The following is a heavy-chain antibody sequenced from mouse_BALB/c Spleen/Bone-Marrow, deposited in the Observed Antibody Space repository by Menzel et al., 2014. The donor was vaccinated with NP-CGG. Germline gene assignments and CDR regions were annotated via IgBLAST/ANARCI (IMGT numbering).Heavy chain of an antibody. CDR2: IFPVNADT. V-gene: IGHV1-80*01. CDR3: ARFATGSFAY. D-gene: IGHD1-1*01. Sequence: VHLQQSGAELVRPGSSVKISCKASGYVFTDYWMNWLRQRPGQGLEWIGQIFPVNADTNYKANFKDKVTLTADKSSTTAYMQLNSLTSEDSAVYFCARFATGSFAYWGQGTLVTVSA. CDR1: GYVFTDYW. J-gene: IGHJ3*01.